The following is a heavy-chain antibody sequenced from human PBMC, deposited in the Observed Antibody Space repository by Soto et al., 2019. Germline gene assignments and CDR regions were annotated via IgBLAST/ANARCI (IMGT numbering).Heavy chain of an antibody. V-gene: IGHV4-34*01. CDR1: GGSFSGYY. J-gene: IGHJ6*02. Sequence: PSETLSLTCAVYGGSFSGYYWSWIRQPPGKGLEWIGEINHSGSTNYNPSLKSRVTISVDTSKNQFSLKLSSVTAADTAVYYCASPLYYYYGMDVWGQGTTVT. CDR2: INHSGST. CDR3: ASPLYYYYGMDV.